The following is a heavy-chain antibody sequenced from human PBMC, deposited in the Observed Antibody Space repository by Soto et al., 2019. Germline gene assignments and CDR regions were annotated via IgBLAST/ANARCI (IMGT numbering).Heavy chain of an antibody. CDR2: VSPENRNA. D-gene: IGHD4-17*01. J-gene: IGHJ4*02. CDR3: EVTTGY. V-gene: IGHV1-8*01. CDR1: GYTFTEYD. Sequence: QVQVVQSRAEVKKPGASVKVSCKTSGYTFTEYDINWVRQAPGQGLECMGWVSPENRNAGYAPQFRGRVSMTADTSINTVYLELTTLTYEDTAVYYCEVTTGYWGQGTMVTVSS.